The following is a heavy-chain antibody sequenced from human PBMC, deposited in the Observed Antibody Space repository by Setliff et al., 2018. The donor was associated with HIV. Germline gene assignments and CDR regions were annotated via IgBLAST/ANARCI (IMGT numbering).Heavy chain of an antibody. CDR2: IYPGGARR. J-gene: IGHJ6*02. CDR1: GYTFTNYY. V-gene: IGHV1-46*01. Sequence: ASVKVSCKASGYTFTNYYMHWVRQAPGQGLEWMGIIYPGGARRSYAQKFQGRVTMTWDTSTSTVYMELSSLRSEDTAVYYCAARGEQLYFYGMDVWGQGTTVTVSS. D-gene: IGHD1-26*01. CDR3: AARGEQLYFYGMDV.